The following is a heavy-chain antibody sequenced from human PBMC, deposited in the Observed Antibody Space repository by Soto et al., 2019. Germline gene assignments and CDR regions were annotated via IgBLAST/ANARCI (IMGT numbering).Heavy chain of an antibody. D-gene: IGHD3-10*01. CDR1: GYTFTSYY. Sequence: QVQLVQSGAEVKKPGASVKVSCKASGYTFTSYYMHWVRQAPGQGLEWMGIINPSGGSTSYAQKFQGRVTMTRDTSTSTVYMELSSLRAEDTAVYYGASRAGSGRYLDYWGQGTLFTVSS. V-gene: IGHV1-46*01. CDR3: ASRAGSGRYLDY. J-gene: IGHJ4*02. CDR2: INPSGGST.